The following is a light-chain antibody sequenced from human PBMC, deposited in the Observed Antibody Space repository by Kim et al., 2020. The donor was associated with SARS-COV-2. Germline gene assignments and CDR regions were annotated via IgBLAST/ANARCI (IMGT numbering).Light chain of an antibody. CDR3: NARDSNDNVV. Sequence: VALGQTVSITCQGDSLRSYYATWYQQKPGQAPILVIYGKNNRPSGIPDRFSGSSSGNTASLTITGTQAGDEADYYCNARDSNDNVVFGGGTQLTVL. CDR2: GKN. CDR1: SLRSYY. J-gene: IGLJ2*01. V-gene: IGLV3-19*01.